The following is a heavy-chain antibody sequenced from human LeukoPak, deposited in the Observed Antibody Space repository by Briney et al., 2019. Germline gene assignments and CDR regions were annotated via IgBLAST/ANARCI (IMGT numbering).Heavy chain of an antibody. CDR3: ARIYSGSPRDY. V-gene: IGHV4-61*01. Sequence: SETLSLTCTVSGGSISSGSYYWSWIRQPPGKGLEWIGYIYYSGSTNYNPSLKSRVTISVDTSKNQFSLKLSSVTAADTAVYYCARIYSGSPRDYWGQGTLVTVSS. J-gene: IGHJ4*02. CDR1: GGSISSGSYY. CDR2: IYYSGST. D-gene: IGHD1-26*01.